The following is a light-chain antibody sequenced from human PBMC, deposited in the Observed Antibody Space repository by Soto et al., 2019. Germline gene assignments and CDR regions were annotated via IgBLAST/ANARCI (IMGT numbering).Light chain of an antibody. CDR2: DAS. CDR3: QQSYSTP. V-gene: IGKV1-5*01. J-gene: IGKJ4*01. Sequence: DIQMTQSPSTLSATAGDRVTITCRASQSISAWLAWYQQKPGKAPKLLIYDASNLESGVPSRFSGSGSGTEFTLTISSLQPDDFATYYCQQSYSTPFGGGTKVDIK. CDR1: QSISAW.